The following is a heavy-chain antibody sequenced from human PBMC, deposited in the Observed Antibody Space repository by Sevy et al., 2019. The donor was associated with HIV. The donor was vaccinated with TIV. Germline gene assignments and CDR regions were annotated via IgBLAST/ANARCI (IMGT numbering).Heavy chain of an antibody. CDR2: MNPNSGNT. CDR1: GYTFTSYD. D-gene: IGHD3-3*01. J-gene: IGHJ4*02. Sequence: ASVKVSCKASGYTFTSYDINWVRQATGQGLEWMGWMNPNSGNTGYAQKFQGRVTMTRNTSISTAYMELSSLRSEDTAVYYCARGSKLRFLEWLYHYWGQGTLVTVSS. V-gene: IGHV1-8*01. CDR3: ARGSKLRFLEWLYHY.